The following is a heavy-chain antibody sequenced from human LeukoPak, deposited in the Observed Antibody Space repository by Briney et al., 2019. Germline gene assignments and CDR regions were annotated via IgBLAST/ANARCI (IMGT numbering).Heavy chain of an antibody. CDR1: GGSFSGYY. J-gene: IGHJ4*02. CDR3: ARTHCSSTSCRDY. D-gene: IGHD2-2*01. CDR2: INHSGST. V-gene: IGHV4-34*01. Sequence: RPSETLSLTCAVYGGSFSGYYWSWIRQPPGKGLEWIGEINHSGSTNYNPSLKSRVTISVDTSKNQFSLKLSSVTAADTAVYYRARTHCSSTSCRDYWGQGTLVTVSS.